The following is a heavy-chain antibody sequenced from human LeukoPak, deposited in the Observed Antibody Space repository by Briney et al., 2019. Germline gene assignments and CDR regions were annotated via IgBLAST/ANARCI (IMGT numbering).Heavy chain of an antibody. CDR3: ARGPVKMAATYDY. CDR1: GGSFSGYY. Sequence: PSETLSLTCAVYGGSFSGYYWSWIRQPPGKGLEWIGEINHSGSTNYNPSLKSRVTISVDTSKNQFSLKLSSVTAADTAVYYCARGPVKMAATYDYWGQGTLVTVSS. D-gene: IGHD5-24*01. CDR2: INHSGST. V-gene: IGHV4-34*01. J-gene: IGHJ4*02.